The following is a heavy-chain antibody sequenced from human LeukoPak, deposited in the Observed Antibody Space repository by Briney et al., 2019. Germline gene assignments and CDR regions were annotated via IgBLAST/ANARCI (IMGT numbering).Heavy chain of an antibody. Sequence: TGGSLRLSCAASGFTFSSYGMSWVRQAPGKGLEWVANIKGDGSLKYYVDSVKGRFTISRDNAQNSLYLQMDSLRAEDTAIYYCTRDSNFYSNYFYDVFDIWGQGTVVTVSS. CDR3: TRDSNFYSNYFYDVFDI. J-gene: IGHJ3*02. V-gene: IGHV3-7*01. D-gene: IGHD4-11*01. CDR1: GFTFSSYG. CDR2: IKGDGSLK.